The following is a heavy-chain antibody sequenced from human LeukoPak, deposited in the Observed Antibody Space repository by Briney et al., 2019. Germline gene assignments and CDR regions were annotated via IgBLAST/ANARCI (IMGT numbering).Heavy chain of an antibody. V-gene: IGHV4-34*01. Sequence: SETLSLTCAVYGGSFSGYYWSWIRQPPGKGLEWIGEINHSGSTNYNPSLKSRVTISVDTSKNQFSLKLSSVTAADTAVYYCARLSSSGWYGGGAGYRGQGTLVTVSS. CDR2: INHSGST. CDR3: ARLSSSGWYGGGAGY. D-gene: IGHD6-19*01. CDR1: GGSFSGYY. J-gene: IGHJ4*02.